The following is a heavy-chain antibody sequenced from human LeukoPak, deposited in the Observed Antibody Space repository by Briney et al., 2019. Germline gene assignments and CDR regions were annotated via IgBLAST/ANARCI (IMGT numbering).Heavy chain of an antibody. D-gene: IGHD6-19*01. CDR2: MNPNSGNT. V-gene: IGHV1-8*01. CDR3: ARSLRGWYKDY. CDR1: GYTFTNYD. J-gene: IGHJ4*02. Sequence: ASVKVSCKASGYTFTNYDINWVRQATGQGLEWMGWMNPNSGNTAYAQKFQGRVSMTGDTSISTAYMELSSLRSEDTAVYYCARSLRGWYKDYWGQGTLVTVSS.